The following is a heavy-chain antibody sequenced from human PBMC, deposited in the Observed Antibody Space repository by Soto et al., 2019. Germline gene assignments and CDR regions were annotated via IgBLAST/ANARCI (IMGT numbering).Heavy chain of an antibody. Sequence: PSETLSITCAVSGYSVISNWWWGWFRQSPGKGVEWIADMLHSGSTNYSPSLESRVTLSVDKSKNQFSLKMNSVTAADTAGECCVRSPGWYKMVAWGQGSLGTGS. CDR3: VRSPGWYKMVA. D-gene: IGHD6-19*01. J-gene: IGHJ5*02. CDR1: GYSVISNWW. CDR2: MLHSGST. V-gene: IGHV4-4*01.